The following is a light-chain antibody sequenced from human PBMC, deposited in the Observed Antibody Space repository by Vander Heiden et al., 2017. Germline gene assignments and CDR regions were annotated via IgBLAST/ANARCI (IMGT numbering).Light chain of an antibody. J-gene: IGKJ4*01. CDR3: KQDDKLPLT. Sequence: PGQRATLSCMASQSLSRHFLAWYQPKPGQSPRLLIYGASNRAAGTPDRFSGSGSGTAFTLTISRLEPEDFAVYFCKQDDKLPLTCGGGTKVDIK. CDR2: GAS. V-gene: IGKV3-20*01. CDR1: QSLSRHF.